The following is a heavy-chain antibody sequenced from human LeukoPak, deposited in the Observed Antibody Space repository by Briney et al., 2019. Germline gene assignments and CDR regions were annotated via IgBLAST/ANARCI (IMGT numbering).Heavy chain of an antibody. CDR1: GFTFSSYS. D-gene: IGHD6-13*01. Sequence: GGSLRLSCAASGFTFSSYSMNWVRQAPGKGLEWVSYISSSSSTIYYADSVKGRFTISRDNAKNSLYLQMNSLRAEDTAVYYCARGIAAAGTPGYGMDVWGQGTTVTVSS. CDR2: ISSSSSTI. V-gene: IGHV3-48*01. CDR3: ARGIAAAGTPGYGMDV. J-gene: IGHJ6*02.